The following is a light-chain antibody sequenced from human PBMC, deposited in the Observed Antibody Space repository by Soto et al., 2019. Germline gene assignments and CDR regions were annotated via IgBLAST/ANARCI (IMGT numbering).Light chain of an antibody. V-gene: IGKV3-20*01. CDR3: QDYGSSAWT. J-gene: IGKJ1*01. Sequence: EIVLMQSPGTLSLSPGERATLSCRASQSVSSSYLAWYQQKPGQAPRLLIYGASTRATGIPARFSGSASGTEFTLTISRLEPEDFAVYYCQDYGSSAWTFGQGTKVDIK. CDR2: GAS. CDR1: QSVSSSY.